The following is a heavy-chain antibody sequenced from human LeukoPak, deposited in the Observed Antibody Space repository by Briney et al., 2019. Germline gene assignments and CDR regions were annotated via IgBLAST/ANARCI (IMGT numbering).Heavy chain of an antibody. Sequence: GGSLRLSCAASGFTFSSYEMNWVRQAPGKGLEWVSYISSSGSTIYYADSVKGRFTISRDNAKNSLSLQMNSLRAEDTAVYYCARVRSGSYHVFDSWGQGTLVTVSS. CDR1: GFTFSSYE. D-gene: IGHD1-26*01. J-gene: IGHJ4*02. CDR3: ARVRSGSYHVFDS. CDR2: ISSSGSTI. V-gene: IGHV3-48*03.